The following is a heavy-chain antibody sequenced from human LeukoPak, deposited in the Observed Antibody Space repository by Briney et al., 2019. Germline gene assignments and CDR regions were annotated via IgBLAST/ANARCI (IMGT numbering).Heavy chain of an antibody. CDR3: ARDRSSGYHGNSDY. J-gene: IGHJ4*02. D-gene: IGHD3-22*01. CDR1: GFTFSSYS. CDR2: ISSSSSTV. Sequence: QPGGSLRLSCAASGFTFSSYSMNWVRQAPGKGLEWVSYISSSSSTVYYADSVKGRFTISRDNAKNSLYLQMNSLRDEDTAVYYCARDRSSGYHGNSDYWGQGTLVTVSS. V-gene: IGHV3-48*02.